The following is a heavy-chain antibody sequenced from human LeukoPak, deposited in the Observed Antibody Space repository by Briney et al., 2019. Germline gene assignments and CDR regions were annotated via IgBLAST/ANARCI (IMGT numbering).Heavy chain of an antibody. CDR3: ARGRSGSYQYYYGLDV. Sequence: SETLSLTCTVSGGSISSGCYYWSWIRQPAGKGLEWTGRIYTSGSTNYNPSLKSRVTISVDTSKNQFSLKLSSVTAADTAVYYCARGRSGSYQYYYGLDVWGQGTTVTVSS. CDR2: IYTSGST. D-gene: IGHD1-26*01. V-gene: IGHV4-61*02. CDR1: GGSISSGCYY. J-gene: IGHJ6*02.